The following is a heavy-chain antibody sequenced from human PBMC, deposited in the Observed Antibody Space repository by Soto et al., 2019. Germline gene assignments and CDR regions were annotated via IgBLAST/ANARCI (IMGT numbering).Heavy chain of an antibody. V-gene: IGHV5-51*01. CDR1: GYSFTSYW. CDR2: IYPGDSDT. J-gene: IGHJ3*02. Sequence: PGESLKISCKGSGYSFTSYWIGWVRQMPGKGLEWMGIIYPGDSDTRYSPSFQGQVTISADKSISTAYLQWSSLKASDTAMYYCARDIDSSGWVDAFDIWGQGTMVTVSS. CDR3: ARDIDSSGWVDAFDI. D-gene: IGHD6-19*01.